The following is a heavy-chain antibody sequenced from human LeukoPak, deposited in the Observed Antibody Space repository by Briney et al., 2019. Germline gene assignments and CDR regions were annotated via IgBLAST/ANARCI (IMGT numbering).Heavy chain of an antibody. Sequence: GESLQISCKGSGFPFSSFYIGWVRQVPGKGLEWMGIIYPYDSDTRYGPSFQGQVTISVDMSISTAYLQWNSLKASDTAIYYCARRRGGSGAYYVDYWGQGTLVTVSS. D-gene: IGHD3-10*01. CDR1: GFPFSSFY. CDR2: IYPYDSDT. CDR3: ARRRGGSGAYYVDY. V-gene: IGHV5-51*01. J-gene: IGHJ4*02.